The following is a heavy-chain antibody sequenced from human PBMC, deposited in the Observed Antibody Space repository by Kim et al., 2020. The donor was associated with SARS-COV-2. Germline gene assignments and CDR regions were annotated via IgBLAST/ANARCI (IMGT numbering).Heavy chain of an antibody. V-gene: IGHV3-15*01. CDR3: STGAAVTTKGHDY. Sequence: YAAPVKGRFSISRDDSENTLYLQMNSLKTEDTAVYYCSTGAAVTTKGHDYWGQGTLVTVSS. D-gene: IGHD4-17*01. J-gene: IGHJ4*02.